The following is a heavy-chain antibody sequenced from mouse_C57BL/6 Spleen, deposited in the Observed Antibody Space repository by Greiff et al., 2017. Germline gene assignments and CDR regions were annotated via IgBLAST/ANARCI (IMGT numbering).Heavy chain of an antibody. CDR1: GYTFTEYT. J-gene: IGHJ4*01. V-gene: IGHV1-62-2*01. CDR2: FYPGSGSI. CDR3: ARHEGGPYGNYGYYAMDY. Sequence: VQLQQSGAELVKPGASVKLSCKASGYTFTEYTIHWVKQRSGQGLEWIGWFYPGSGSIKYNEKFKDQATLTADKSSSTVYMELSRLTSEDSAVYFCARHEGGPYGNYGYYAMDYWGQGTSVTVSS. D-gene: IGHD2-1*01.